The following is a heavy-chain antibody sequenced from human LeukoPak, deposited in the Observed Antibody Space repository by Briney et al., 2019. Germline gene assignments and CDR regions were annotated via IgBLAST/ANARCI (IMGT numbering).Heavy chain of an antibody. CDR1: GYSISSGYD. V-gene: IGHV4-38-2*01. J-gene: IGHJ4*02. Sequence: PSETLSLTCAVSGYSISSGYDWGGVRQPPGKGLEWIGSISHSGNTHYNPSLKSRVTISVDTSKNQFSLRLNSVTAADTAVYYCARGPDGYNSQYWGQGTLVTVSS. D-gene: IGHD5-24*01. CDR3: ARGPDGYNSQY. CDR2: ISHSGNT.